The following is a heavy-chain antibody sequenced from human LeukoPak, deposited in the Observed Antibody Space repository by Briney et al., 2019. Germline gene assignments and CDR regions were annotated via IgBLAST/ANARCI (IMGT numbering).Heavy chain of an antibody. CDR2: ISGSGGST. V-gene: IGHV3-23*01. CDR1: GFTFSSYA. D-gene: IGHD3-22*01. CDR3: ARDYSSGYYLSFDY. Sequence: QTGGSLRLSCAASGFTFSSYAMSWVRQAPGKGLEWVSAISGSGGSTYYADSVKGRFTISRDNSKNTLYLQMNSLRAEDTAVYYCARDYSSGYYLSFDYWGQGTLVTVSS. J-gene: IGHJ4*02.